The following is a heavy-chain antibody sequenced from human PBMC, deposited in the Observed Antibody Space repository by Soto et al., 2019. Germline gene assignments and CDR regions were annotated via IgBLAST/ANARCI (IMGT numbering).Heavy chain of an antibody. CDR3: ARRAAAGPFDY. Sequence: EVQLVESGGGLVQPGGSLRLSCAASGFTFSSYSMNCVRQAPGKGLEWVSYISSSSSTIYYADSVKGRFTISRDNAKNSLYLQMNSLRAEDTAVYYCARRAAAGPFDYWGQGTLVTVSS. CDR1: GFTFSSYS. D-gene: IGHD6-13*01. V-gene: IGHV3-48*01. CDR2: ISSSSSTI. J-gene: IGHJ4*02.